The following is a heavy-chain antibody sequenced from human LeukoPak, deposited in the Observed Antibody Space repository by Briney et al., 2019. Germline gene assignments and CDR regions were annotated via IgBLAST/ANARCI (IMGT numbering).Heavy chain of an antibody. CDR1: GGSVSSGSYY. J-gene: IGHJ3*02. CDR3: ARGYSSALDAFDI. V-gene: IGHV4-61*02. D-gene: IGHD6-19*01. CDR2: IYTSGST. Sequence: PSQTLSLTCTVSGGSVSSGSYYWSWIRQPAGKGLEWIGRIYTSGSTNYNPSLKSRVTISVDTSKDQFSLKLSSVTAADTAVYYCARGYSSALDAFDIWGQGTMVTVSS.